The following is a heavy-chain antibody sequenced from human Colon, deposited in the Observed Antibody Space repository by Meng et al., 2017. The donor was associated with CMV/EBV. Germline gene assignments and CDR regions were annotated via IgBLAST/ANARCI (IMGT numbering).Heavy chain of an antibody. CDR3: ASFKQQPGGIYWHLDL. V-gene: IGHV3-66*02. D-gene: IGHD1/OR15-1a*01. CDR2: ILGGGDT. CDR1: GFSASKND. J-gene: IGHJ2*01. Sequence: GESLKISCAVSGFSASKNDMSWVRQAPGKGLEWVSIILGGGDTYYADSVKGQFTISRDNSRNTLYLQMNSLRTEDTALYYCASFKQQPGGIYWHLDLWGRGTLVTVSS.